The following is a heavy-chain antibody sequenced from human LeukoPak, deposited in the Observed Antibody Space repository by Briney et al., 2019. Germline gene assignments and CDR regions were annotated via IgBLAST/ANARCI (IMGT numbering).Heavy chain of an antibody. CDR2: ISAGGGTT. CDR1: GFTFSSYA. V-gene: IGHV3-23*01. J-gene: IGHJ4*02. Sequence: GGSLRLSCAASGFTFSSYAMSWVRQAPGKGLGWVSAISAGGGTTYYGDSVKGRFTISRDKSKTTLYLQMNSLKAEDTAMYYCAKDRDGGSNTRAKGFDYWGQGTLVTVSP. CDR3: AKDRDGGSNTRAKGFDY. D-gene: IGHD3-16*01.